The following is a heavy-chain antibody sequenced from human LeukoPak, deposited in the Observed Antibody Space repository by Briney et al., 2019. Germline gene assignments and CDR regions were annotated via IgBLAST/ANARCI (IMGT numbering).Heavy chain of an antibody. CDR2: IIPIFGTA. CDR3: ARDSRRDGYNYLDY. Sequence: ASVKVSCKASGGTFSSYAISWVRQAPGQGLEWMGGIIPIFGTANYAQKFQGRVTITTDESTSTAYMERSSLRSEDTAVSYCARDSRRDGYNYLDYWGQGILVTVSS. J-gene: IGHJ4*02. V-gene: IGHV1-69*05. D-gene: IGHD5-24*01. CDR1: GGTFSSYA.